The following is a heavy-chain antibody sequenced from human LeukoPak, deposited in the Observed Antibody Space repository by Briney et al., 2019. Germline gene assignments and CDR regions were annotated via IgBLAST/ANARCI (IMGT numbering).Heavy chain of an antibody. CDR2: ISSSSSYI. CDR3: ARVVGATKLDY. V-gene: IGHV3-21*01. Sequence: GGSLRLSCAASGFTFSSYSMNWVRQAPGKGLEWVSSISSSSSYIYYADSVKGRFTISRDNAKNSLYLQMHSLRAEDTAVYYCARVVGATKLDYWGQGTLVTVSS. CDR1: GFTFSSYS. D-gene: IGHD1-26*01. J-gene: IGHJ4*02.